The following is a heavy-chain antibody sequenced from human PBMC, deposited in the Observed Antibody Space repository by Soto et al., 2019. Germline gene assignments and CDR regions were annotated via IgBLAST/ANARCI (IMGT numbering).Heavy chain of an antibody. CDR1: GGSISSYY. CDR3: ARGVGSSWYNWFDP. CDR2: IYYSGST. J-gene: IGHJ5*02. D-gene: IGHD6-13*01. V-gene: IGHV4-59*01. Sequence: QVQLQESGPGLVKPSETLSLTCTVSGGSISSYYWSWIRQPPGKGLEWIGYIYYSGSTNYNPSLKSRVTISVDTSKNQFSLKLSSVTAADTAVYYCARGVGSSWYNWFDPWGQGTLVTVSS.